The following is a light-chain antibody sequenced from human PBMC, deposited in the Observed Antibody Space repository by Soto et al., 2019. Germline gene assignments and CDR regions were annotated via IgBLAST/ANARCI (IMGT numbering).Light chain of an antibody. CDR1: SSDIGSYNF. J-gene: IGLJ3*02. Sequence: QSALTQPASVSGSPGQSITISCTGTSSDIGSYNFVSWYQQHPRKAPKLMIYEVSKRPSGVSNRFSGSKSGNTASLTISGLQPEDEADYYCRSYAGRSRWVFGGGTKLTVL. CDR2: EVS. CDR3: RSYAGRSRWV. V-gene: IGLV2-23*02.